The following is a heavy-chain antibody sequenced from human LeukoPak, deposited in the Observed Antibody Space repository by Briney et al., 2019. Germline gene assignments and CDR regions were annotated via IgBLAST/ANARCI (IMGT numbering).Heavy chain of an antibody. D-gene: IGHD6-19*01. CDR1: EFTFSNPG. V-gene: IGHV3-15*01. CDR3: TTSILPPRIAVAVHYFDY. J-gene: IGHJ4*02. Sequence: GGSLRLSFAASEFTFSNPGWIGVRQAPGKGREWFVRIKSKTNGGTTDYAAPVKGRFTISRDDSKNTLYLQMNSLKTEDTAVYYCTTSILPPRIAVAVHYFDYWGQGTLVTVSS. CDR2: IKSKTNGGTT.